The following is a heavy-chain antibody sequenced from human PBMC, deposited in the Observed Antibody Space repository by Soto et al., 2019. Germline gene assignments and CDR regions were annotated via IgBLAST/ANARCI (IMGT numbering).Heavy chain of an antibody. V-gene: IGHV1-58*02. J-gene: IGHJ6*02. CDR3: SADHPHTAIGWPV. Sequence: SVKVSGKASGFDFGSFGIQFLRQTRGRGLEWIGWIVVASGRTNYARQFQGRVAFSRDMSSTTAYMDLYDLKSDDTAVYFCSADHPHTAIGWPVWGQGTTVTVSS. CDR1: GFDFGSFG. CDR2: IVVASGRT.